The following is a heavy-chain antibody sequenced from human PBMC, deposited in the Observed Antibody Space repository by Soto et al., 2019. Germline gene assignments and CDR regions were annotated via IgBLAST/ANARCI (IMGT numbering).Heavy chain of an antibody. CDR1: VGDVNSHW. Sequence: GEALKISDKGSVGDVNSHWIAWVHQITGKGLEWMGRIDPSDSYTNYSPSFQGHVTISADKSISTAYLQWSSLKASDTAMYYCARLIVVVPAAMDYYGMDVWGHGTTVTVS. V-gene: IGHV5-10-1*01. J-gene: IGHJ6*02. D-gene: IGHD2-2*01. CDR3: ARLIVVVPAAMDYYGMDV. CDR2: IDPSDSYT.